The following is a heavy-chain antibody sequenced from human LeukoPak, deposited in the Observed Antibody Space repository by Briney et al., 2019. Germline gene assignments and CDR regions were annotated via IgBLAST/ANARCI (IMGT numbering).Heavy chain of an antibody. CDR2: INPSGGST. D-gene: IGHD3-22*01. V-gene: IGHV1-46*01. CDR3: ARTRMIVPYYFDY. J-gene: IGHJ4*02. Sequence: EASVTVSCTASGYTFTSYYMHWVRQAPGQGLEWMGIINPSGGSTSYAQKFQGRVTMTRDTSTSTVYMELSSLRSEDTAVYYCARTRMIVPYYFDYWGQGTLVTVSS. CDR1: GYTFTSYY.